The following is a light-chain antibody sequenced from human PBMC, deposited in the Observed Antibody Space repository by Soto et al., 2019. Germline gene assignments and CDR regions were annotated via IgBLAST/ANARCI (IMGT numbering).Light chain of an antibody. CDR3: QQSYIAPWT. CDR1: QPVTNY. CDR2: AAS. V-gene: IGKV1-39*01. Sequence: DIQITQSPSSLSPYLLDIVTITCRASQPVTNYLSWYQQKPGKAPTLLIYAASRLQSGVPSRFSAGGSGTEFTLSINSLLPEDFATYYCQQSYIAPWTFGQGTKVDIK. J-gene: IGKJ1*01.